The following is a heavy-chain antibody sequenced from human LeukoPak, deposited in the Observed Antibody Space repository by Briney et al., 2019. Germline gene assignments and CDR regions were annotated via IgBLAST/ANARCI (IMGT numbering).Heavy chain of an antibody. V-gene: IGHV3-48*03. D-gene: IGHD6-6*01. Sequence: GGSLRLSCAASGFTFSSYEMNWVRQAPGKGLEWVSYISSSGSTIYYADSVKGRFTISRDRSKNTVYLQMSGLRADDTAVYYCAKDDVAAFATGYMDVWGKGTTVTVSS. J-gene: IGHJ6*03. CDR2: ISSSGSTI. CDR3: AKDDVAAFATGYMDV. CDR1: GFTFSSYE.